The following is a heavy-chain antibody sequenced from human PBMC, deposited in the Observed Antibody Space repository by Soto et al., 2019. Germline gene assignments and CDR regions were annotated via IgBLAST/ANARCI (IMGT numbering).Heavy chain of an antibody. CDR2: IYHTGSA. CDR1: GGSISSGGYS. D-gene: IGHD6-19*01. V-gene: IGHV4-4*02. J-gene: IGHJ5*02. Sequence: SETLSLTCAVSGGSISSGGYSWSWVRQPPGKGLEWIGEIYHTGSANYKPSLESRVTISVDKSKNRFSLILTSVTAADTATYYCARRTTGSGWYPMFDTWGQGALVTVSS. CDR3: ARRTTGSGWYPMFDT.